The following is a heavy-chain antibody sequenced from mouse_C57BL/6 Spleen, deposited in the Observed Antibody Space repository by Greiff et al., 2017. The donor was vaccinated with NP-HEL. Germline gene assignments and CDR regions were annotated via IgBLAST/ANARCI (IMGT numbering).Heavy chain of an antibody. CDR3: AFITTVVAYYAMDY. Sequence: VQVVESGAELVKPGASVKVSCKASGYTFTSYWMHWVKQRPGQGLEWIGRIHPSDSDTNYNQKFKGKATLTVDKSSSTAYMQLSSLTSEDSAVYYCAFITTVVAYYAMDYWGQGTSVTVSS. J-gene: IGHJ4*01. CDR2: IHPSDSDT. CDR1: GYTFTSYW. D-gene: IGHD1-1*01. V-gene: IGHV1-74*01.